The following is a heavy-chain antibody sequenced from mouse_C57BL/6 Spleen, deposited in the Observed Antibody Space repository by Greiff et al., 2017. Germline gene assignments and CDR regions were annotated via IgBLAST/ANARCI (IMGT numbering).Heavy chain of an antibody. CDR2: IYPGSGST. CDR1: GYTFTSYW. V-gene: IGHV1-55*01. D-gene: IGHD2-2*01. J-gene: IGHJ1*03. CDR3: ARSTMVTTGGYFDV. Sequence: QVQLQQPGAELVKPGASVKMSCKASGYTFTSYWITWVKQRPGQGLEWIGDIYPGSGSTNYNEKFKSKATLTVDTSSSTAYMQLSSLTSEDSAVYYCARSTMVTTGGYFDVWGTGTTVTVSS.